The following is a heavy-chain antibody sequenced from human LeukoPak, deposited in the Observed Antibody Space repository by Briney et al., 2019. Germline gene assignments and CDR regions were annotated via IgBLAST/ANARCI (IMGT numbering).Heavy chain of an antibody. V-gene: IGHV3-30*02. CDR1: GFTFSSYG. CDR3: ANPSGTTTGFDY. J-gene: IGHJ4*02. Sequence: GGSLRLSCAASGFTFSSYGMHWVRQAPGKGLEWVAFIRYDGSNKYYADSVKGRFTISRDNSKNTLYLQMNSPRAEDTAVYYCANPSGTTTGFDYWGQGTLVTVSS. CDR2: IRYDGSNK. D-gene: IGHD1-7*01.